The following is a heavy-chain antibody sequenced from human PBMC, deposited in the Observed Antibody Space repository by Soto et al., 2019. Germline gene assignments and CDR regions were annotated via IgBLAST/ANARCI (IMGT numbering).Heavy chain of an antibody. CDR1: GGSFSGYY. CDR2: INHSGST. D-gene: IGHD3-3*01. V-gene: IGHV4-34*01. CDR3: ARDRFKDDAFDI. J-gene: IGHJ3*02. Sequence: SETLSLTCAVYGGSFSGYYWSWIRQPPGKGLEWIGEINHSGSTNYNPSLKSRVTISVDTSKNQFSLKLSSVTAADTAVYYCARDRFKDDAFDIWGQGTMVTVSS.